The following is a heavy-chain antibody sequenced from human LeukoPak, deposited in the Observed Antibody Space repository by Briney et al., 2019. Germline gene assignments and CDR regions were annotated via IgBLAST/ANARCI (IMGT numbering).Heavy chain of an antibody. D-gene: IGHD3-10*02. Sequence: GGSLRLSCAASGFTFGSCAMNWVRQAPGKGLEWLSSINGSGANTYYADSVEGRFTISRDNSQNTLYLQMNSLSAEDTAVYYCAKDVRGYNRPFDYWGQGTLVTVSS. CDR1: GFTFGSCA. V-gene: IGHV3-23*01. CDR2: INGSGANT. CDR3: AKDVRGYNRPFDY. J-gene: IGHJ4*02.